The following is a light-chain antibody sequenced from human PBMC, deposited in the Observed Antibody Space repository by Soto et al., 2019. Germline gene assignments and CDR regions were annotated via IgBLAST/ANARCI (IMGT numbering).Light chain of an antibody. CDR3: QQYDRASWT. J-gene: IGKJ1*01. Sequence: DIQMTQSPSTLSASVGDRVIITCRASQSISSWLAWYQQKPGKAPNLLIYRASTLKSGIPSRCSGSGSGTEFTLTISSLQPDAFATYYCQQYDRASWTFGPGNKVEIK. CDR2: RAS. V-gene: IGKV1-5*03. CDR1: QSISSW.